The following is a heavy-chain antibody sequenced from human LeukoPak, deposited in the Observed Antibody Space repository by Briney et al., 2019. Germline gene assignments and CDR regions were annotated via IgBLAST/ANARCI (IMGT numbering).Heavy chain of an antibody. Sequence: SETLSLTCTVSGGSISSYYWSWIRQPPGKGLEWIGYIYDSGSTNYNPSLKSRVTISVDTSKNQFSLKLSSVTAADTAVYYCARGPYCSGGSCYITPFDYWGQGTLVTVSS. CDR3: ARGPYCSGGSCYITPFDY. D-gene: IGHD2-15*01. CDR1: GGSISSYY. J-gene: IGHJ4*02. V-gene: IGHV4-59*01. CDR2: IYDSGST.